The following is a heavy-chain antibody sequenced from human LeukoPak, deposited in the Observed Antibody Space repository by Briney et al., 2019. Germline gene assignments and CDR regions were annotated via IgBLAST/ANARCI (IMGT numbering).Heavy chain of an antibody. V-gene: IGHV3-23*01. CDR2: IASSGLNT. CDR1: GFMFRGAA. D-gene: IGHD2-8*01. J-gene: IGHJ5*02. CDR3: AKETVLMVYARSPWFDP. Sequence: GGSLRLSCAASGFMFRGAAMTWVRQAPGKGLEWVSLIASSGLNTYYADSVRGRFTISRDNSKNTLSLQMNSLRAEDTAVYYCAKETVLMVYARSPWFDPWGQGTLVTVSS.